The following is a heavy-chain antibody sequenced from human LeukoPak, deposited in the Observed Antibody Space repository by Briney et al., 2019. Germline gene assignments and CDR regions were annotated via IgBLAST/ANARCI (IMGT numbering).Heavy chain of an antibody. D-gene: IGHD1-26*01. CDR2: ISYDGSNK. CDR1: GFTFSSYA. Sequence: GGSLRLSCAASGFTFSSYAMHWVRQAPGRGLEWVAVISYDGSNKYYADSVKGRFTISRDNSKNTLYLQMNSLRAEDTAVYYCARDGMFRGQGTLVTVSS. CDR3: ARDGMF. J-gene: IGHJ4*02. V-gene: IGHV3-30-3*01.